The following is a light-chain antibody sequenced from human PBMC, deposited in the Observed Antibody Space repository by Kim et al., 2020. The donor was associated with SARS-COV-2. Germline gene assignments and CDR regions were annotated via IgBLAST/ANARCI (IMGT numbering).Light chain of an antibody. J-gene: IGKJ4*01. CDR3: QQYSLFPLT. CDR2: GAS. V-gene: IGKV1-16*01. CDR1: QGINNH. Sequence: ASVGDRVNFTCRASQGINNHVAWFQQKSGKAPKSLIYGASSLQSGVPSRFSGSGFGTDFTLTISSLQPEDIATYYCQQYSLFPLTFGGGTKVDIK.